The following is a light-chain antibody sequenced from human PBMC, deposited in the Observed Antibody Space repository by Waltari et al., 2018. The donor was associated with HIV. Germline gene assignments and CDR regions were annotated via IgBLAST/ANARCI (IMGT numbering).Light chain of an antibody. CDR3: QQRTNWPPIT. V-gene: IGKV3-11*01. Sequence: VLTQSPATLSLSPGERATLSCRASQAVASFLAWYQHKPGQAPRLLIYDASNRATGVPARFSGSGSGTAFALTISSLEPEDFAVYYCQQRTNWPPITFGQGTRLEIK. CDR2: DAS. CDR1: QAVASF. J-gene: IGKJ5*01.